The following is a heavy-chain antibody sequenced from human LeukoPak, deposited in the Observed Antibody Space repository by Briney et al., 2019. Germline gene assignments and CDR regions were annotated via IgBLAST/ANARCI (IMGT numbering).Heavy chain of an antibody. CDR2: VDPDSGGT. CDR1: GYTFTGYY. V-gene: IGHV1-2*06. CDR3: ARVGYYPQDYYYYYMDI. J-gene: IGHJ6*03. Sequence: ASVKVSCKASGYTFTGYYIHWVRQAPGQGLEWMGRVDPDSGGTSYAQKFQGRITMTRDTSISTAYMELNRLKSDDTAVYYCARVGYYPQDYYYYYMDIWGKGTTVTVSS. D-gene: IGHD2/OR15-2a*01.